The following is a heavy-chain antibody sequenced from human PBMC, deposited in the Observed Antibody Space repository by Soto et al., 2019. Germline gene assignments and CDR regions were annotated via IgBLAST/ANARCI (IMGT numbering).Heavy chain of an antibody. CDR3: AKGYYDFWQRNWFDP. J-gene: IGHJ5*02. CDR1: GFTFSSYA. CDR2: ISGSGGST. Sequence: EVQLLESGGGLVQPGGSLRLSCAASGFTFSSYAMSWVRQAPGKGLEWVSAISGSGGSTYYADSVKGRFTISRDNSKNTMYLQMNSLRAEDTAVYYCAKGYYDFWQRNWFDPWGQGTLVTVSS. D-gene: IGHD3-3*01. V-gene: IGHV3-23*01.